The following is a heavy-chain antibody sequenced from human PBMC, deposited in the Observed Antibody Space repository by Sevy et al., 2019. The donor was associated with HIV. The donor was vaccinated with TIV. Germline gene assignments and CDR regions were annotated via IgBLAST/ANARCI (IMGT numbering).Heavy chain of an antibody. CDR2: ISHDGRYK. CDR1: GFTFTNYD. CDR3: ARLVSCGGDCYYLDS. J-gene: IGHJ4*02. Sequence: GGSLRLSCAASGFTFTNYDLHWVRQAPGKGLDWVAVISHDGRYKNYGDSVKVRFTISRDNLRNTLFLQMETLRPDDTAVYFCARLVSCGGDCYYLDSWGQGALVTVSS. D-gene: IGHD2-21*02. V-gene: IGHV3-30*03.